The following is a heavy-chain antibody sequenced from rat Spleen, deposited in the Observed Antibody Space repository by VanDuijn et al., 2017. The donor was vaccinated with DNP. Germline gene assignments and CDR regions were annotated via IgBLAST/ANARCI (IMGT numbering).Heavy chain of an antibody. J-gene: IGHJ1*01. CDR1: GFTFSDYY. Sequence: EVQLVESGGGSVQPGRSLKLSRAGSGFTFSDYYMAWVRQAPTKGLEWVAYIRNDGGSIYYGDSVKGRFTISRDNAKSTLYLQINSLRSEDMATYYCARWSSSHWYFDFWGPGTMVTVSS. CDR2: IRNDGGSI. CDR3: ARWSSSHWYFDF. D-gene: IGHD1-2*01. V-gene: IGHV5-22*01.